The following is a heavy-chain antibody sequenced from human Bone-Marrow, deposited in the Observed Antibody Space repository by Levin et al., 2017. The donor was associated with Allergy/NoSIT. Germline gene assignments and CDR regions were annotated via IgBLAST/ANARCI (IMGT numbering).Heavy chain of an antibody. CDR3: ARDDLPGIAAAGAGGDY. CDR1: GFTFSSYA. CDR2: ISYDGSNK. Sequence: PGESLKISCAASGFTFSSYAMHWVRQAPGKGLEWVAVISYDGSNKYYADSVKGRFTISRDNSKNTLYLQMNSLRAEDTAVYYCARDDLPGIAAAGAGGDYWGQGTLVTVSS. J-gene: IGHJ4*02. D-gene: IGHD6-13*01. V-gene: IGHV3-30-3*01.